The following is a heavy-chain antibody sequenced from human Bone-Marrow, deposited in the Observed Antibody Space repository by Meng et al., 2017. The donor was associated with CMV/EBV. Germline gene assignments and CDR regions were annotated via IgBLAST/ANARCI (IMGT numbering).Heavy chain of an antibody. J-gene: IGHJ6*02. V-gene: IGHV1-69*10. D-gene: IGHD3-10*01. CDR1: GYTFTSYY. CDR2: IIPILGIA. Sequence: SVKVSCKASGYTFTSYYMHWVRQAPGQGLEWMGGIIPILGIANYAQKFQGRVTITADKSTSTAYMELSSLRSEDTAVYYCARGLRATMVRGAMGDYYGMDVWGQGTTVTVSS. CDR3: ARGLRATMVRGAMGDYYGMDV.